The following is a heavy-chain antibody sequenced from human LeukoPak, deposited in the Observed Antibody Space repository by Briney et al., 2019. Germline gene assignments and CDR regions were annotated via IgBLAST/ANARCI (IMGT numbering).Heavy chain of an antibody. CDR1: ADSISSVSYY. CDR3: ARDNGDGDYESTDYYYMDV. Sequence: SETMSLTCTVSADSISSVSYYWSWIRQPPGKGLEWIGYIYYSGSTNYNPSLKSRVTISVDTSKNQFSLKLSSVTAADTAVYYCARDNGDGDYESTDYYYMDVWGKGTTVTVSS. CDR2: IYYSGST. D-gene: IGHD4-17*01. V-gene: IGHV4-61*01. J-gene: IGHJ6*03.